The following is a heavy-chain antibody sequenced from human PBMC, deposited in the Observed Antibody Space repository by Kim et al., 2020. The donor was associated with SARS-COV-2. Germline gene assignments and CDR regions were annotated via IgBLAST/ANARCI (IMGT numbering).Heavy chain of an antibody. CDR2: INADGSDT. CDR3: VRVIRVYTISGLGY. D-gene: IGHD2-2*02. V-gene: IGHV3-74*01. CDR1: GFTFSDYW. Sequence: GGSLRLSCAASGFTFSDYWMYWVRQAPGKGLVWVSRINADGSDTTYADSVKGRFTISRDNAKNTLYLQMNSLRAEDTALYFCVRVIRVYTISGLGYWGQGTLVTVSS. J-gene: IGHJ4*02.